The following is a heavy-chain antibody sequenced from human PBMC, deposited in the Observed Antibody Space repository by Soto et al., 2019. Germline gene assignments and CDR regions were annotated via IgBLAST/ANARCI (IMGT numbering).Heavy chain of an antibody. Sequence: EVQLVESGGGLVQPGGSLRLSCAASGFTFSSYWMHWVRQAPGKGLVWVSRINSDGSSTSYADSVKGRFTISRDNAKNTLYLQMNSLRAEDTAVYHCARDLVSDYGDYEVAFDIWGQGTMVTVSS. D-gene: IGHD4-17*01. CDR1: GFTFSSYW. V-gene: IGHV3-74*01. CDR2: INSDGSST. J-gene: IGHJ3*02. CDR3: ARDLVSDYGDYEVAFDI.